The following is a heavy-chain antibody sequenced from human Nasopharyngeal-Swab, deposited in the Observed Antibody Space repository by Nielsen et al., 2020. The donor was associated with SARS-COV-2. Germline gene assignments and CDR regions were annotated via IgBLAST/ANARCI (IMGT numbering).Heavy chain of an antibody. V-gene: IGHV1-18*01. CDR3: ARDGGQWWLVILNENWFDP. CDR2: ISAYNGNT. J-gene: IGHJ5*02. D-gene: IGHD6-19*01. CDR1: GYTFTSYG. Sequence: ASVKVSCKASGYTFTSYGISWVRQAPGQGLEWMGWISAYNGNTNYAQKLQGRVTMTTDTSMSTAYMELRSLRSDDTAVYYCARDGGQWWLVILNENWFDPWGQGTLVTVSS.